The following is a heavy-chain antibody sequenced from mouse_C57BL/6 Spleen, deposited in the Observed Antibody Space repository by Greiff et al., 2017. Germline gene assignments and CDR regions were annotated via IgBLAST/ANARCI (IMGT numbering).Heavy chain of an antibody. J-gene: IGHJ4*01. Sequence: QVQLKQPGAELVKPGASVKLSCKASGYTFTSYWMNWVKQRPGQGLEWIGMIHPNSGSTNYNEKFKSKATLTVDKSSSTAYMQLSILTSEDSAVYYCALTVVAPMDYWGQGTSVTVSS. CDR3: ALTVVAPMDY. CDR1: GYTFTSYW. CDR2: IHPNSGST. V-gene: IGHV1-64*01. D-gene: IGHD1-1*01.